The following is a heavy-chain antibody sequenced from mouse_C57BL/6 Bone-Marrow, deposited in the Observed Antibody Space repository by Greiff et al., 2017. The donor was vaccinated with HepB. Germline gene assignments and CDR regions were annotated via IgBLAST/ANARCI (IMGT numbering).Heavy chain of an antibody. V-gene: IGHV1-81*01. D-gene: IGHD1-1*01. CDR1: GYTFTSYG. CDR3: ALITTALGGYYFDY. J-gene: IGHJ2*01. Sequence: QVQLQQSGAELARPEASVKLSCKASGYTFTSYGISWVKQRTGQGLEWIGRIDPANGNTKYAPKFQGKATITADTSSNTAYLQLSSLTSEDTAIYYCALITTALGGYYFDYWGQGTTLTVSS. CDR2: IDPANGNT.